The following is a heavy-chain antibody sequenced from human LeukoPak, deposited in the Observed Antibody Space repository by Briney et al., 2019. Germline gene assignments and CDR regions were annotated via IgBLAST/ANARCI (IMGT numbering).Heavy chain of an antibody. CDR3: ARDPEYYYGSGRLGYFDY. Sequence: GGSLRLSWAASGFTFSSYAIHWVRQAPGKGMVWVAVISYDGSNKYYADSVKGRFTISRDSSKNTLYLQMNSLRAEDTAVYYCARDPEYYYGSGRLGYFDYWGQGTLVTVSS. D-gene: IGHD3-10*01. V-gene: IGHV3-30-3*01. J-gene: IGHJ4*02. CDR2: ISYDGSNK. CDR1: GFTFSSYA.